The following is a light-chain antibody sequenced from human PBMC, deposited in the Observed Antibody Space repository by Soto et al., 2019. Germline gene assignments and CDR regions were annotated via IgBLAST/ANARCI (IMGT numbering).Light chain of an antibody. J-gene: IGKJ3*01. CDR3: QQRGHWPRFT. CDR2: DAS. CDR1: QNINTY. Sequence: EIVLTQSPAPLSLSPGERATLSCRASQNINTYLAWYQQKPGQAPRLLIYDASNRATGIPARFSGSGSGTDFTLTISSLEPEDFAVYYCQQRGHWPRFTFGPGTKVDIK. V-gene: IGKV3-11*01.